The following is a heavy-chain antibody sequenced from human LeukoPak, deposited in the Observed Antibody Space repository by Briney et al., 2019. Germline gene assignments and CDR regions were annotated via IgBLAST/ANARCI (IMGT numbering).Heavy chain of an antibody. CDR1: GYTFTGYY. J-gene: IGHJ6*02. Sequence: ASVKVSCKASGYTFTGYYMHWLRQAPGQGLEWMGWINPNSGGTNYAQKFQGWVTMTRDTSISTAYMELSRLRSDDTAVHYCARVGYYDFRDGMDVWGQGTTVTVSS. CDR3: ARVGYYDFRDGMDV. CDR2: INPNSGGT. V-gene: IGHV1-2*04. D-gene: IGHD3-3*01.